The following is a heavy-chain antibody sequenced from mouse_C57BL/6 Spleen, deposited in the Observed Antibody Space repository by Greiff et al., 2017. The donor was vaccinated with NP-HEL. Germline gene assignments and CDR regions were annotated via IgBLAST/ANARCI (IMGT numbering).Heavy chain of an antibody. D-gene: IGHD1-1*01. CDR3: ARGGYYDRNWYFDV. CDR2: INPYNGGT. J-gene: IGHJ1*03. CDR1: GYTFTDYY. V-gene: IGHV1-19*01. Sequence: EVQLQQSGPVLVKPGASVKMSCKASGYTFTDYYMNWVKQSHGKSLEWIGVINPYNGGTSYNQKFKGKATLTVDKSSSTAYMELNSLTSEDSAVYYCARGGYYDRNWYFDVWGTGTTVTVSS.